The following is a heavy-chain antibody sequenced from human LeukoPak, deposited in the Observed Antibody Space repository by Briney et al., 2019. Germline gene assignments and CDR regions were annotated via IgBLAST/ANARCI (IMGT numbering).Heavy chain of an antibody. CDR2: FHYSGYS. J-gene: IGHJ6*02. CDR3: ARGSDSSPGYYYGLDV. V-gene: IGHV4-59*12. CDR1: GGSISGYY. Sequence: PSETLSLTCTVSGGSISGYYWCWIRQPPGKGLEWIAYFHYSGYSDYNPSLKSRVTISVDTSKNQFSLKVRSVTAADTAVYSCARGSDSSPGYYYGLDVWGQGTTVTVSS. D-gene: IGHD6-13*01.